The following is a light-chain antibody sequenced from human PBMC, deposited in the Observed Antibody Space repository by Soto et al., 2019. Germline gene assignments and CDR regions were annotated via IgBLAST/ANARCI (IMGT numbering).Light chain of an antibody. J-gene: IGLJ2*01. Sequence: QSVLTQPASVSGSPGQSITISCTGTSSDVGGYNYVSWYQHHPGKAPRLMIYEVSNRPSGVSNRFSGSKSGNTASLTISGLRAEDEADYYCSSYTTTNTRMVFGGGTKLTVL. CDR3: SSYTTTNTRMV. V-gene: IGLV2-14*01. CDR2: EVS. CDR1: SSDVGGYNY.